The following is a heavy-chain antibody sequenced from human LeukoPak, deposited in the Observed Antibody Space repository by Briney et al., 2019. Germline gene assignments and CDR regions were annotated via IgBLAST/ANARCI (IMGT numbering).Heavy chain of an antibody. CDR2: INSDGSST. CDR1: GFTFSSYW. Sequence: GGSLRLSCAASGFTFSSYWMHWVRQAPGKGLVWVSRINSDGSSTSYADSVKGRFTISRDDAKNTLYLQMNSLRAEDTAVYYCARERLTYYYDSSGYYGDDAFDIWGQGTMVTVSS. V-gene: IGHV3-74*01. D-gene: IGHD3-22*01. CDR3: ARERLTYYYDSSGYYGDDAFDI. J-gene: IGHJ3*02.